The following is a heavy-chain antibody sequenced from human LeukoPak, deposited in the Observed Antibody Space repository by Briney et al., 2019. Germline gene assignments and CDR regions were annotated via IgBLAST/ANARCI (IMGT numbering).Heavy chain of an antibody. D-gene: IGHD6-19*01. J-gene: IGHJ4*02. Sequence: GGSLRLSCAASGFTVSTNYMTWVRQAPGKGLEWVSFIYSGGSTYYADSVKGRFTISRDNSKNTLYLQMNSLRAEDTAVYYCARQIGGGWSFDYWGQGTLVTVSS. V-gene: IGHV3-66*04. CDR2: IYSGGST. CDR3: ARQIGGGWSFDY. CDR1: GFTVSTNY.